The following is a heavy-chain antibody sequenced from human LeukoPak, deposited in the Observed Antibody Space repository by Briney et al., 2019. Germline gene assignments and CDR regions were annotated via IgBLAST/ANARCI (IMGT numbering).Heavy chain of an antibody. J-gene: IGHJ4*02. CDR3: ARWKYVDYERTFDY. D-gene: IGHD4-17*01. CDR1: GGSISTYY. CDR2: IHYSGST. Sequence: SETLSLTCAVSGGSISTYYWSWIRQPPGRGLEWIGCIHYSGSTSYNSSLKSRVTISVDTSKNQFSLKLTSATAADTAIYYCARWKYVDYERTFDYWGQGILVTVSS. V-gene: IGHV4-59*01.